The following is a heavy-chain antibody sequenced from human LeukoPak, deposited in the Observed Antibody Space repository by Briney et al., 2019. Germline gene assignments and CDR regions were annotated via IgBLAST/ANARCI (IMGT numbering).Heavy chain of an antibody. CDR3: AKDRREYSGTFDY. V-gene: IGHV3-9*01. CDR1: GFTFDDYA. CDR2: ISWNSGSI. J-gene: IGHJ4*02. D-gene: IGHD5-12*01. Sequence: HPGRSLRLSCAASGFTFDDYAMHWVRRAPGKGLEWVSGISWNSGSIGYADSVKGRFTISRDNAKNSLYLQMNSLRAEDTALYYCAKDRREYSGTFDYWGQGTLVTVSS.